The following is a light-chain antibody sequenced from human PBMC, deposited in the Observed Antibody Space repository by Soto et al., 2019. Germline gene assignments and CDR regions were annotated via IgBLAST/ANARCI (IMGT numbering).Light chain of an antibody. CDR2: EVS. Sequence: QSVLTQPASVSGSPGQSITISCTGTSSDVGTYNYVSWYQHHPGKAPKLIIYEVSNRPPGVSNRFSGSKSGSTAPLTISGLQAEDEADYHCTSYTRDTALVFGTGTKVTVL. V-gene: IGLV2-14*01. CDR3: TSYTRDTALV. CDR1: SSDVGTYNY. J-gene: IGLJ1*01.